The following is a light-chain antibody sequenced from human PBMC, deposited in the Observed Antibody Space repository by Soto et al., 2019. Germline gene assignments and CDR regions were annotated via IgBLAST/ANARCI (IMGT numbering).Light chain of an antibody. CDR1: HDITNF. Sequence: IQMTQCPSSLSVSGGDRVTITCQASHDITNFLNWYQQKPGKAPKLLIYDVSKLETGVPSRFSGSGSGTDFTLTISSLQPEDIATYFCQQYDDLPITFGQGTRLEIK. V-gene: IGKV1-33*01. CDR3: QQYDDLPIT. J-gene: IGKJ5*01. CDR2: DVS.